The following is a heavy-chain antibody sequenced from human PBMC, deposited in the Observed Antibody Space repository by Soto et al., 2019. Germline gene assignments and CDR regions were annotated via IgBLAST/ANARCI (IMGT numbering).Heavy chain of an antibody. CDR1: GFTFSSYW. CDR2: IKQDGSEK. V-gene: IGHV3-7*01. D-gene: IGHD4-4*01. CDR3: ARDPTPYSKVPSYFDY. J-gene: IGHJ4*02. Sequence: EVQLVESGGGLVQPGGSLRLSCAASGFTFSSYWMSWVRQAPGKGLEWMANIKQDGSEKYYVDSVKGRFTISRDNAKNSLYLQMNSLRAEDTAVYYCARDPTPYSKVPSYFDYWGQGTLVTVSS.